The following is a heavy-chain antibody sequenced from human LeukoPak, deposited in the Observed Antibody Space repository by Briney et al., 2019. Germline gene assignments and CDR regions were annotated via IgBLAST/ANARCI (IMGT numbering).Heavy chain of an antibody. CDR2: KSNDGSNK. V-gene: IGHV3-30*18. CDR3: ANENYYDSSAYLDY. D-gene: IGHD3-22*01. CDR1: GFTFSSYG. Sequence: GGSLRLSCAASGFTFSSYGIHWVRQAPGKGLEWVAVKSNDGSNKYYADSVKGRFTISRDNSKNTLYLQMNSLRAEDTAVYYCANENYYDSSAYLDYWGQGTLVTVSS. J-gene: IGHJ4*02.